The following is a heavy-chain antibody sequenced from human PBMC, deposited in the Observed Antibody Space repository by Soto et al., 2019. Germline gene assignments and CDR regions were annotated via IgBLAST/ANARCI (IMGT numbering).Heavy chain of an antibody. J-gene: IGHJ5*02. D-gene: IGHD3-22*01. CDR1: GGSVSSGSYY. CDR2: IFYSGNT. CDR3: ARVPLTYYYDSTYTFDT. Sequence: ASETLSLTCNVSGGSVSSGSYYWSWIRQPPGKGLEWIGYIFYSGNTNYNPSLKSRVTMSVDTSKNQFSLMLSSVTAADTAVYYCARVPLTYYYDSTYTFDTWGQGTLVTVSS. V-gene: IGHV4-61*01.